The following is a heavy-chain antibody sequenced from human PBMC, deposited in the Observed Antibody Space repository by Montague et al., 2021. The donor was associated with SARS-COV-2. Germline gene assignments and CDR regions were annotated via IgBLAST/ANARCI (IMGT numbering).Heavy chain of an antibody. Sequence: SETLSLICAVYGESFTDFFWNWIRQTPEKGLEWIGEIRHNGGTHYNPSLKSRVTISVDTSKNQVSLKLSSVTAADTAVYYCARGQRFFDWPYDAFDIWAQGTMVIVSS. CDR2: IRHNGGT. J-gene: IGHJ3*02. CDR3: ARGQRFFDWPYDAFDI. D-gene: IGHD3-9*01. V-gene: IGHV4-34*01. CDR1: GESFTDFF.